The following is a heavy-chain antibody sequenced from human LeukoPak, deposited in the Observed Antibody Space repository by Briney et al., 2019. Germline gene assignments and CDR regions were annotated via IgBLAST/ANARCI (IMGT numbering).Heavy chain of an antibody. CDR1: GFTVSSNY. D-gene: IGHD5-24*01. J-gene: IGHJ6*03. V-gene: IGHV3-66*01. CDR3: ATCLNYLYNNYYYYYMDV. CDR2: IYSGDST. Sequence: GGSLRLSCTASGFTVSSNYMSWVRQAPGKGLEGGSVIYSGDSTYYADSVKGSSTISKDNSKNTLYLQMNSLRAEDTAVYYWATCLNYLYNNYYYYYMDVWGKGTTVTISS.